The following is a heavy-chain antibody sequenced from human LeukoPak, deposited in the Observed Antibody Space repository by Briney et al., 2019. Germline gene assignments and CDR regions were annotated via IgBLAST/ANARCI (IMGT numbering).Heavy chain of an antibody. CDR2: INPNSGGT. CDR3: AAAPGGSGAGFSDAFDI. CDR1: GYTFTGYF. D-gene: IGHD3-10*01. V-gene: IGHV1-2*02. Sequence: ASVKVSCKASGYTFTGYFMHWVRQAPGQGLEWMGWINPNSGGTNYVQKFQERVTITRDMSTSTAYMELSSLRSEDTAVYYCAAAPGGSGAGFSDAFDIWGQGTMVTVSS. J-gene: IGHJ3*02.